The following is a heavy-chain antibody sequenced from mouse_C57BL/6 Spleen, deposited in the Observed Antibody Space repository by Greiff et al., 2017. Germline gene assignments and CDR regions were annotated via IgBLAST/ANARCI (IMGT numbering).Heavy chain of an antibody. Sequence: KLSCKATGSTFTGYWIEWVKQRPGHGLEWIGEILPGSGSTNYNEKFKGKATFTADTSSNTAYMQLSSLTTEDSAIYYCARPCYGSSPCYWYFDVWGTGTTVTVSS. CDR3: ARPCYGSSPCYWYFDV. CDR2: ILPGSGST. J-gene: IGHJ1*03. V-gene: IGHV1-9*01. CDR1: GSTFTGYW. D-gene: IGHD1-1*01.